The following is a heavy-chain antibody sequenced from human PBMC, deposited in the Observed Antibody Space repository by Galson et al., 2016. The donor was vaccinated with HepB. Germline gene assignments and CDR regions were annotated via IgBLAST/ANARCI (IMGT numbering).Heavy chain of an antibody. CDR1: GFIFDRYS. CDR2: ISSSSRAI. Sequence: SLRLSCAGSGFIFDRYSLNWVRQAPGKGLEWVSYISSSSRAIYYADSVKGRFIISRDNARESVYLQMNSLRDEDSAVYDCARRGEDYDSSNYYVSCGQGTLGTVAS. J-gene: IGHJ4*02. V-gene: IGHV3-48*02. CDR3: ARRGEDYDSSNYYVS. D-gene: IGHD3-22*01.